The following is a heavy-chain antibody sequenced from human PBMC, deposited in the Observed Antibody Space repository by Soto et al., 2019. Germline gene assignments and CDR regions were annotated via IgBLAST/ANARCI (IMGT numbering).Heavy chain of an antibody. CDR3: GRCTSTSCHSGSDY. CDR2: ISYDGSNK. CDR1: GFTFSSYA. V-gene: IGHV3-30-3*01. D-gene: IGHD2-2*01. Sequence: QVLLVDSGGGVVQPGRSLRLSCAASGFTFSSYAMNWVRQAPGKGLEWVALISYDGSNKYYADSVRGRFTISRDSSTNTLFLQMNSLRAADTAVYYCGRCTSTSCHSGSDYWGQGTLVTVSS. J-gene: IGHJ4*02.